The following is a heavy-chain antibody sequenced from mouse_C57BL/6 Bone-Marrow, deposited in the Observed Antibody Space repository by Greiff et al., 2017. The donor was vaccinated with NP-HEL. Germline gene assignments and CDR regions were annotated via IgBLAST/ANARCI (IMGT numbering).Heavy chain of an antibody. CDR2: ISNLAYSI. J-gene: IGHJ1*03. CDR3: ARHNYGSPDV. V-gene: IGHV5-15*01. D-gene: IGHD1-1*01. CDR1: GFTFSDYG. Sequence: EVKLVESGGGLVQPGGSLKLSCAASGFTFSDYGMAWVRQAPRKGPEWVAFISNLAYSIYYADTVTGRFTISREKAKNTLYLEMSSLRSEDTAMYYCARHNYGSPDVWGTGTTVTVSS.